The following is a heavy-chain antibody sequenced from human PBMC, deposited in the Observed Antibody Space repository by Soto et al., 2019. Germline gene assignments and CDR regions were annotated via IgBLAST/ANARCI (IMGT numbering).Heavy chain of an antibody. D-gene: IGHD2-21*01. CDR2: NSGSGSST. CDR1: GFTFNKHG. Sequence: GGSLRLSCVASGFTFNKHGLAWVRQDPGKGLEWVSANSGSGSSTYESDSVKGRLTISRDNSNNTRYLQMNSLRAEDTALCSCACPPGVITLISAFDPGAQGTPVTDSS. J-gene: IGHJ4*02. CDR3: ACPPGVITLISAFDP. V-gene: IGHV3-23*01.